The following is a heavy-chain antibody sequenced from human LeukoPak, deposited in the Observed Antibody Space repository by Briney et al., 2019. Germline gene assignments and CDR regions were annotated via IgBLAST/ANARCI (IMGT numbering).Heavy chain of an antibody. D-gene: IGHD1-26*01. CDR2: INNSGNTI. CDR3: ASGAQSDY. Sequence: QPGGSLRLSCAASGFTFSSYSMNWVRQAPGKGLEWVSSINNSGNTIYYADSVKGRFTISRDNSKNSLYLQMNSLRAEDTAVYYCASGAQSDYWGQGTLVTVSS. J-gene: IGHJ4*02. V-gene: IGHV3-48*04. CDR1: GFTFSSYS.